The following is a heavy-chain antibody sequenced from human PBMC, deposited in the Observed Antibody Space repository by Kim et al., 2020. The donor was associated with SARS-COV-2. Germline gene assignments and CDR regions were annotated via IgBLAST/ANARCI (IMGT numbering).Heavy chain of an antibody. Sequence: SETLSLTCTVSGGSISSGGYYWSWIRQHPGKGLEWIGYIYYSGSTYYNPSLKSRVTISVDTSKNQFSLKLSSVTAADTAVYYCAIYHSNYYDSSGYVGYDAFDIWGQGTMVTVSS. V-gene: IGHV4-31*03. CDR3: AIYHSNYYDSSGYVGYDAFDI. J-gene: IGHJ3*02. CDR1: GGSISSGGYY. D-gene: IGHD3-22*01. CDR2: IYYSGST.